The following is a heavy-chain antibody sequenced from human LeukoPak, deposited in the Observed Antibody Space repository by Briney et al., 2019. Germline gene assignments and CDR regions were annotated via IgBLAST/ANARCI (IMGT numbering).Heavy chain of an antibody. D-gene: IGHD2-2*01. CDR2: VYYSGST. J-gene: IGHJ3*02. Sequence: SETLSLTCTVSGGSISSYYWSWIRQPPGKGLEWIGYVYYSGSTHYNPSLKSRLTMSADTSKNQFSLKLTSVTAADTAVYYCARSDCSSTSCYAFDIWGQGTMVTVSS. CDR1: GGSISSYY. V-gene: IGHV4-59*01. CDR3: ARSDCSSTSCYAFDI.